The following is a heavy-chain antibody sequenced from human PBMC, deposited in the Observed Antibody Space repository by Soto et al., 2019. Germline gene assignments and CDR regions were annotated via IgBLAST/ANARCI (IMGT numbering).Heavy chain of an antibody. CDR3: ARAPNWFDP. CDR2: INHSGST. V-gene: IGHV4-34*01. Sequence: SSETLSLTCAVYGGSFSGYYWSWIRQPPGKGLEWIGEINHSGSTNYNPSLKSRVTTSVDTSKNQFSLKLSSVTAADTAVYYCARAPNWFDPWGQGTLVTVSS. CDR1: GGSFSGYY. J-gene: IGHJ5*02.